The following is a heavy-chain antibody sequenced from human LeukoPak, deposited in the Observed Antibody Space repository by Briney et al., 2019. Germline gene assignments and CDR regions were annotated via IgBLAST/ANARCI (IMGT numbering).Heavy chain of an antibody. CDR2: ISSSSSYI. CDR3: ARTAARLGYYYYYYMDV. Sequence: GGSLRLSCAASGFTFSSYSMNWVRQAPGKGLEWVSSISSSSSYIYYADSVKGRFTISRDNAKNSLYLQMNSLRAEDTAVYYCARTAARLGYYYYYYMDVWGKGTTVTVSS. V-gene: IGHV3-21*01. J-gene: IGHJ6*03. D-gene: IGHD6-6*01. CDR1: GFTFSSYS.